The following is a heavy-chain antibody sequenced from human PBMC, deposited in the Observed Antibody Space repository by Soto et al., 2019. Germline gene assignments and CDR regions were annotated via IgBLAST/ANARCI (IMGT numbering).Heavy chain of an antibody. V-gene: IGHV3-53*01. CDR3: ARVTRSQWPYNWFDP. Sequence: EVQLVESGGGLIQPGGSLRLSCAASGFTVSSNYMSWVRQAPGKGLEWVSVIYSGGSTYYADSVKGRFTISRDNSKNTLYLQMNSLRAEDTAVYYWARVTRSQWPYNWFDPWGQGTLVTVSS. J-gene: IGHJ5*02. CDR1: GFTVSSNY. CDR2: IYSGGST. D-gene: IGHD6-19*01.